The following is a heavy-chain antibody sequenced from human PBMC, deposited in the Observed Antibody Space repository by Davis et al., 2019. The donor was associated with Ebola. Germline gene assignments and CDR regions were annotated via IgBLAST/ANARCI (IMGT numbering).Heavy chain of an antibody. CDR2: INNSGST. D-gene: IGHD1-1*01. J-gene: IGHJ4*02. V-gene: IGHV4-34*01. Sequence: MPSETLSLTCAVYGGSFSGYYWSWIRQPPGKGLEWIGEINNSGSTNYNPYLKSRDTISVDTSKNQFSLTLTSVTAADTAVYYCARGQYKRDYWGQGTLVTVSS. CDR3: ARGQYKRDY. CDR1: GGSFSGYY.